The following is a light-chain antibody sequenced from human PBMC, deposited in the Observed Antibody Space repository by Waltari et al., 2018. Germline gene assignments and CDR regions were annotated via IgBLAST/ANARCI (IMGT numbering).Light chain of an antibody. CDR1: QSVGRT. J-gene: IGKJ1*01. CDR2: GAS. V-gene: IGKV3-20*01. CDR3: QHYVRLPVT. Sequence: EIVLTQSPGTLSLSPGERATLSCRASQSVGRTLTWYQQKPGQAPRLLIYGASSRATDIPDRFSGSGSGTDFSLSISRLEPEDFAVYYCQHYVRLPVTFGPGTKVEIK.